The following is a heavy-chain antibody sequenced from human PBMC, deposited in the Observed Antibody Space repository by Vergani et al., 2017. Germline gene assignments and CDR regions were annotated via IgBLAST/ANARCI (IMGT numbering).Heavy chain of an antibody. J-gene: IGHJ3*02. D-gene: IGHD1-26*01. CDR3: ARGGGGSYGSAFDI. CDR2: ISSSSSYI. CDR1: GFTFSSYS. V-gene: IGHV3-21*04. Sequence: EVQLVESGGGLVKPGGSLRLSCAASGFTFSSYSMNWVRQAPGKGLEWVSSISSSSSYIYYADSVKGRFTISRDNAKNSLYLQMNSLRAEDTAVYYCARGGGGSYGSAFDIWGQGTMVTVSS.